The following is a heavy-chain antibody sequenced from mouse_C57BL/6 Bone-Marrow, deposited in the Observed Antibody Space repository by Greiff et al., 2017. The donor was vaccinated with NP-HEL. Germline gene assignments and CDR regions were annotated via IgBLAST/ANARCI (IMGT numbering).Heavy chain of an antibody. J-gene: IGHJ3*01. CDR1: GFNIKDDY. D-gene: IGHD1-1*01. CDR2: IDPENGDT. Sequence: EVQLQQSGAELVRPGASVKLSCTASGFNIKDDYMHWVKQRPEQGLEWIGWIDPENGDTESASKFQGKATITADTSSNTAYLQLSSLTSEDTAVYYCSLHHYGSWPFAYWGQGTLVTVSA. V-gene: IGHV14-4*01. CDR3: SLHHYGSWPFAY.